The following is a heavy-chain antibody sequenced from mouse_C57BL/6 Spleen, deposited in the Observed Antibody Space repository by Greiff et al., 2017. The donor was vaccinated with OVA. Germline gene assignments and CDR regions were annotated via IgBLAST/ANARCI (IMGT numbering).Heavy chain of an antibody. V-gene: IGHV1-82*01. Sequence: VQLKQSGPELVKPGASVKISCKASGYAFSSSWMNWVKQRPGKGLEWIGRIYPGDGDTNYNGKFKGKATLTADKSSSTAYMQLSSLTSEDSAVYCCATQTAQATNFDDWGQGTTLTVSS. CDR3: ATQTAQATNFDD. D-gene: IGHD3-2*02. CDR2: IYPGDGDT. J-gene: IGHJ2*01. CDR1: GYAFSSSW.